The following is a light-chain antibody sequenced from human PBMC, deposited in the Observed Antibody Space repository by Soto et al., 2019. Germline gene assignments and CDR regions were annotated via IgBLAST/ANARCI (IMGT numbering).Light chain of an antibody. CDR3: QQYDKWPRT. Sequence: EIVMTQSPATLSVSPGERVTLSCRASQSLTSNLAWYQHKPGQSPRLLIYGASARATGIPARFSGSGSGAEYTLTISSLQSEDFEVYYCQQYDKWPRTFGKPTKVDI. CDR2: GAS. CDR1: QSLTSN. J-gene: IGKJ1*01. V-gene: IGKV3-15*01.